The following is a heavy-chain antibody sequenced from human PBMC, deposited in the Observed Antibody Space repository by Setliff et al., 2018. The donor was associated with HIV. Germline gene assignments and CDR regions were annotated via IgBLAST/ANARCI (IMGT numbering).Heavy chain of an antibody. CDR1: GGSIGNYY. CDR2: IGWIGYIYTGGST. Sequence: SETLSLTCTVSGGSIGNYYWNWIRQPPGKGLEWIGWIGYIYTGGSTYYNPSLKSRVTMSEDTAKNQFSLKLRSVTAVDTAVYYCARSALWFGEADWYFDLWGRGTLVTVSS. D-gene: IGHD3-10*01. J-gene: IGHJ2*01. V-gene: IGHV4-4*09. CDR3: ARSALWFGEADWYFDL.